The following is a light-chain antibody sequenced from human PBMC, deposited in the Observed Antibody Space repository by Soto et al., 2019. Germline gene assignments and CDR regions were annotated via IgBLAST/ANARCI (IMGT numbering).Light chain of an antibody. V-gene: IGKV3-20*01. CDR2: RAA. CDR1: DSVYKKF. Sequence: IVLTQSPATLSVSLGERATLSCRASDSVYKKFLAWYQQKMGQPPRLVMFRAASRAPGIPDRFSGSGSGTDFTLTFSRVATEDVGMYYCHQYCSSPPYTFGQGTQLEI. J-gene: IGKJ2*01. CDR3: HQYCSSPPYT.